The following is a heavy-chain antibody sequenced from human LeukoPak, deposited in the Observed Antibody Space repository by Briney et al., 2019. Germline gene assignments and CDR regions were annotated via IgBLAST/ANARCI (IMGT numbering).Heavy chain of an antibody. CDR2: ISGSGGST. CDR3: AKGGSGWYNYFDY. CDR1: GFSFSSYA. V-gene: IGHV3-23*01. D-gene: IGHD6-19*01. J-gene: IGHJ4*02. Sequence: GGSLRLSCANSGFSFSSYAMNWVRQAPGKGLEWVSAISGSGGSTYYADSVKGRFTISRDNSKNTLYLQMNSLRAEDTAVYCCAKGGSGWYNYFDYWGQGTLVTVSS.